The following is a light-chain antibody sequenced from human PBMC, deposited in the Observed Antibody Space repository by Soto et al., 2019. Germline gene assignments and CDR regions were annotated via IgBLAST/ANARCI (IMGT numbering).Light chain of an antibody. J-gene: IGKJ1*01. Sequence: DIQMTQSPSSLSASVGDRVTITCRASQSISNYLNWYQQKPGKAPNLLIYAASRLQSGVPSRFSGGGSRTDFTLTISSLQPEDFATYYCQQSYSTPPWTFGQGTKVEIK. V-gene: IGKV1-39*01. CDR1: QSISNY. CDR3: QQSYSTPPWT. CDR2: AAS.